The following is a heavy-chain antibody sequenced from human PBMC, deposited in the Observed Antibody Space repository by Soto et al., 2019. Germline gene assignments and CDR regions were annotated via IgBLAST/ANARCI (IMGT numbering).Heavy chain of an antibody. CDR1: GFSLSTSGVG. CDR3: AHRPAYDISTVYYPFDY. V-gene: IGHV2-5*02. J-gene: IGHJ4*02. CDR2: IYWDDGK. D-gene: IGHD3-9*01. Sequence: SGPTLVNPTQTLTLTCTFSGFSLSTSGVGVAWIRQPPGKALEWLALIYWDDGKRYSPSLKTRLNITKDTSKNQVVLTLTNVDPVDTATYYWAHRPAYDISTVYYPFDYWGQGSLVTVSS.